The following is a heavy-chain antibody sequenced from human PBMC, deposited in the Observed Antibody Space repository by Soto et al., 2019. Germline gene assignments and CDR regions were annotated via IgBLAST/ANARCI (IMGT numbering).Heavy chain of an antibody. CDR2: INPSGGST. CDR1: GDRFTSYY. CDR3: AREVVEGAGVYSMAV. V-gene: IGHV1-46*01. D-gene: IGHD2-2*01. Sequence: GAPAKVSSKAPGDRFTSYYRHWARQSPGQGLEWMGIINPSGGSTSYGQKFQGRVTMTRDTSTSTVYMELSSLRSEDTAVYYCAREVVEGAGVYSMAVWGQGTTVPVSS. J-gene: IGHJ6*01.